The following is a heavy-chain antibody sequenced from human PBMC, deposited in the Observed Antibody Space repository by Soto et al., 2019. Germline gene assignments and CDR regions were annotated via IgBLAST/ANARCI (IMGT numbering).Heavy chain of an antibody. CDR2: VNSDGSIT. CDR1: GFDFSNAW. J-gene: IGHJ4*02. D-gene: IGHD2-21*01. Sequence: EVQLVESGGGLVQPGGSLRLSCAASGFDFSNAWMHGVRQAPGKGLVWVSHVNSDGSITTYADSVKGRFTISRDNAKNKLYLKMNSRRVVELAVFCCTRDEAYCSAVWGQGTLVTVSS. CDR3: TRDEAYCSAV. V-gene: IGHV3-74*01.